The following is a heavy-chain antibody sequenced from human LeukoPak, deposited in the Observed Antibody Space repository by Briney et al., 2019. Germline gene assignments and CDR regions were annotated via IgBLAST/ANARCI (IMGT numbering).Heavy chain of an antibody. J-gene: IGHJ4*02. V-gene: IGHV2-5*02. Sequence: SGPTLVKPTQTLTLTCTFSGFSLNTSGVAVGWIRQPPGKALEWLALIYWDDDKRYRPSLKSRLTITKDTSTNQVVLTMTNMDPVDTATYYCARGDVRWFYYINWGQGTLVTVSS. CDR1: GFSLNTSGVA. CDR3: ARGDVRWFYYIN. D-gene: IGHD3-9*01. CDR2: IYWDDDK.